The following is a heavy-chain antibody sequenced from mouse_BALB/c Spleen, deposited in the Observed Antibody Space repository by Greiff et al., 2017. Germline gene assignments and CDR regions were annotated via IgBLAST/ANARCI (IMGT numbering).Heavy chain of an antibody. J-gene: IGHJ3*01. Sequence: VKLVESGAELVRPGTSVKMSCKAAGYTFTNYWIGWVKQRPGHGLEWIGDIYPGGGYTNYNEKFKGKATLTADTSSSTAYMQLSSLTSEDSAIYYCARGASTMITTGFAYWGQGTLVTVSA. V-gene: IGHV1-63*02. D-gene: IGHD2-4*01. CDR2: IYPGGGYT. CDR1: GYTFTNYW. CDR3: ARGASTMITTGFAY.